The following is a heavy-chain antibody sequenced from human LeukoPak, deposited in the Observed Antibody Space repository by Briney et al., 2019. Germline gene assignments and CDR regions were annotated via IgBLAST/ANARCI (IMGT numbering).Heavy chain of an antibody. CDR3: ARANSYDSSGHYYEFGY. CDR1: GGSISSYY. V-gene: IGHV4-4*07. D-gene: IGHD3-22*01. J-gene: IGHJ4*02. Sequence: PSETLSLTCTVSGGSISSYYWSRIRQPAGKGLEWIGRIYTSGITNYNPSLKSRVTMSVDTSKNQFSLKLTSVTAADTAVYYCARANSYDSSGHYYEFGYWGQGTLVTVSS. CDR2: IYTSGIT.